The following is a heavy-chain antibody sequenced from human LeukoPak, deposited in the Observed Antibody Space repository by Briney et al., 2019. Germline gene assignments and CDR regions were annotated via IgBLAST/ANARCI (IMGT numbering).Heavy chain of an antibody. V-gene: IGHV3-7*05. Sequence: PGGSLRLSCAASGXTFRNYWMIWVRQAPGKGLEWLGNIKGDGSEKRYADSVRGRFTISSDNAQTSLYLQMNSLRAEDTAAYYCARASDPWLQLTWGQGTLVTVSS. CDR3: ARASDPWLQLT. CDR1: GXTFRNYW. D-gene: IGHD5-24*01. J-gene: IGHJ5*02. CDR2: IKGDGSEK.